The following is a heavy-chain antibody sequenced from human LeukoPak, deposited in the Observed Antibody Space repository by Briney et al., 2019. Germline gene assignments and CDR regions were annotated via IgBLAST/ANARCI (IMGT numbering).Heavy chain of an antibody. Sequence: GGSLRLSCAASGFTFSSYGMHWVRQAPGKGLEWVAFIRYDGSNKYYADSVKGRFTISRDNSKNTLYLQMNSLRAEDTAVYYCAKDYYDILTGYYYYYYMDVWGKGTTVTISS. J-gene: IGHJ6*03. CDR3: AKDYYDILTGYYYYYYMDV. CDR2: IRYDGSNK. CDR1: GFTFSSYG. D-gene: IGHD3-9*01. V-gene: IGHV3-30*02.